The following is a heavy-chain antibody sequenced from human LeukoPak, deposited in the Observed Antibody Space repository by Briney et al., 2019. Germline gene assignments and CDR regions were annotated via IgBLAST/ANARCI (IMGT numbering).Heavy chain of an antibody. D-gene: IGHD6-6*01. J-gene: IGHJ5*02. V-gene: IGHV1-69*05. CDR3: ARAGDSSSSDWFDP. Sequence: SVKVSCKASGGTFSSYAISWVRQAPGQGLEWMGGIIPIFGTANCAQKFQGRVTITTDGSTSTAYMELSSLRSEDTAVYYCARAGDSSSSDWFDPWGQGTLVTVSS. CDR1: GGTFSSYA. CDR2: IIPIFGTA.